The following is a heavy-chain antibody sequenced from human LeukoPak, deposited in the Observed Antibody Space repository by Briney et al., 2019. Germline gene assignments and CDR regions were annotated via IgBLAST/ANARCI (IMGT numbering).Heavy chain of an antibody. CDR3: ARIMSSGWYLDAFDI. CDR1: GGSISSYY. CDR2: IYYSGST. J-gene: IGHJ3*02. Sequence: SETLSLTCTVSGGSISSYYWSWIRQPPGKGLEWIGYIYYSGSTNYNPSLESRVTISVDTSKNQFSLKLSSVTAADTAVYYCARIMSSGWYLDAFDIWGQGTMVTVSS. D-gene: IGHD6-19*01. V-gene: IGHV4-59*01.